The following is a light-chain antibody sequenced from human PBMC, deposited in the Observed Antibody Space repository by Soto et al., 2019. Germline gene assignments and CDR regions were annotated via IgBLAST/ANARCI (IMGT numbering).Light chain of an antibody. V-gene: IGKV1-5*01. J-gene: IGKJ5*01. CDR2: DAS. Sequence: DIQMTQSPSSLSASVGDRVTITFRASHSIGRFVNWHQQKPGKPPNVLIYDASSLESGVPSRFSGSGSGTEFTLTISSLQPDDFATYYCQQYNSYPITFGQGTRLEIK. CDR3: QQYNSYPIT. CDR1: HSIGRF.